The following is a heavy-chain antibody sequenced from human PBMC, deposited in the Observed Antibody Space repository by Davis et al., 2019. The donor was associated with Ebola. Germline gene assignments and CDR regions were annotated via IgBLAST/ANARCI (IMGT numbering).Heavy chain of an antibody. Sequence: SETLSLTCTVSGGSIRSSSYYWGWIRQPPGKGLEWIGSIYYSGSTYYNPSLKSRVTISVDTSKNQFSLKLSSVTAADTAVYYCARVGLLWFGELLFYYYGMDVWGKGTTVTVSS. D-gene: IGHD3-10*01. CDR1: GGSIRSSSYY. CDR3: ARVGLLWFGELLFYYYGMDV. CDR2: IYYSGST. J-gene: IGHJ6*04. V-gene: IGHV4-39*01.